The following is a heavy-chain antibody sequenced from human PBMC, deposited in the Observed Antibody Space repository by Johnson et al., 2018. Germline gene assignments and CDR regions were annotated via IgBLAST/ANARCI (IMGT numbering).Heavy chain of an antibody. CDR1: GFAFSSSA. V-gene: IGHV1-58*01. D-gene: IGHD3-9*01. CDR2: IVVGSGNT. J-gene: IGHJ6*02. Sequence: QLVESGPEVKKPGTSVKVSCKASGFAFSSSAVQWVRQARGQRLEWIGWIVVGSGNTIYAQKFQERVTITRDMSTRTVYMELRSLGSEDTAVYYWSADPAAYDVLIAAAYNYYYSGVAVWGQGTTVTVSS. CDR3: SADPAAYDVLIAAAYNYYYSGVAV.